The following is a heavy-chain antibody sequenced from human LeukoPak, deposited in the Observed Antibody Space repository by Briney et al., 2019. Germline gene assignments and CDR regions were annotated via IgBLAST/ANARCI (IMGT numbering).Heavy chain of an antibody. V-gene: IGHV3-23*01. CDR1: GFTFSNYA. J-gene: IGHJ4*02. CDR3: AKGSGDTGYYFDD. D-gene: IGHD3-10*01. Sequence: GGSLILSCAASGFTFSNYAMGWVRQAPGKGLEWVSGVRVDGDSSYYADSVKGRFTISRDNSKSTLYLQMDSLRAEDTALYCCAKGSGDTGYYFDDWGQGTLVTVSS. CDR2: VRVDGDSS.